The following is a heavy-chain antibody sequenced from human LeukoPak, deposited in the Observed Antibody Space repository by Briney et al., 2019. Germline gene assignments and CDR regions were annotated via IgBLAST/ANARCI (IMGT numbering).Heavy chain of an antibody. V-gene: IGHV1-2*04. Sequence: ASVKVSCKASGYTFTGYYMHWVRQAPGQGLEWMGWINPNSGGTNYAQKFQGWVTMTRDTSISTAYMELSRLRSDDTAVYYCARADTYYDFWSGYYTGIWFDPWGQGTLVTVSS. CDR3: ARADTYYDFWSGYYTGIWFDP. J-gene: IGHJ5*02. CDR1: GYTFTGYY. CDR2: INPNSGGT. D-gene: IGHD3-3*01.